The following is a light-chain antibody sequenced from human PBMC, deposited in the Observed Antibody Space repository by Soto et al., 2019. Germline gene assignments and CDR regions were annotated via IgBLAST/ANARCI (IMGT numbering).Light chain of an antibody. CDR1: QAISSY. Sequence: IQLTQSPSSLSASVGDRDTITCRASQAISSYLAWYQQKPGKAPNLLIYAASTLQSGVPPRFSGSGSGTDFTLIISGLQPEDFATYYCQQLNTYPLTFGGGTKVEV. J-gene: IGKJ4*01. V-gene: IGKV1-9*01. CDR2: AAS. CDR3: QQLNTYPLT.